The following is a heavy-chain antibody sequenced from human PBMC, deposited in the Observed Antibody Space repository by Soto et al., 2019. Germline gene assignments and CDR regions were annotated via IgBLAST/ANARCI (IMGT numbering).Heavy chain of an antibody. Sequence: SETLSLTCTVSGGSISSGDYYWSWIRQPPGKGLEWIGYIYYSGSTYYNPSLKSRVTKSVDTSKNQFPLKLSSVTAAETAGYYCARDGSDYGMDVWGQGTTVTVSS. J-gene: IGHJ6*02. CDR2: IYYSGST. V-gene: IGHV4-30-4*01. CDR1: GGSISSGDYY. CDR3: ARDGSDYGMDV.